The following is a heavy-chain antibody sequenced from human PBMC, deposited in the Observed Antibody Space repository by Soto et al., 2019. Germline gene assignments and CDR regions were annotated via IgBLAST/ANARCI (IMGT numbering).Heavy chain of an antibody. CDR2: ISYDGSNK. Sequence: QVPLVESGGDVVQPGGSLRLSCAASGFTFSNYIFYWVRQAPGKGPEWVAAISYDGSNKQYADSVKGRFPISRDNPGNSLDVQMNSLIGDDTGLYYCARGDPYSGMDVWGPRPTVPVSS. J-gene: IGHJ6*02. CDR3: ARGDPYSGMDV. CDR1: GFTFSNYI. V-gene: IGHV3-30*04.